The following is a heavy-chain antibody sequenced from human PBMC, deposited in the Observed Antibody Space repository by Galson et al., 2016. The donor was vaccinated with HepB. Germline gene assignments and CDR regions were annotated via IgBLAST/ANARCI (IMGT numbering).Heavy chain of an antibody. CDR2: VFYDGGNK. J-gene: IGHJ3*01. Sequence: SLRLSCAASGFSFSNNVMHWVRQAPGKGLEWVAIVFYDGGNKYYAHSVKGRFTITRDNFENAVYLEMNNLRAEETGVYYCARGGGRPTGDAFDVWGLGTMVTVSS. D-gene: IGHD2-15*01. V-gene: IGHV3-33*01. CDR1: GFSFSNNV. CDR3: ARGGGRPTGDAFDV.